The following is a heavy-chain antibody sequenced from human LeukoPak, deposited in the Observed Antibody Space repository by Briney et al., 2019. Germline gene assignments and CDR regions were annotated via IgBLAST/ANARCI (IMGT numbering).Heavy chain of an antibody. Sequence: PGGSLRLSCAASGFTLDDYTMHWVRQAPGKGLEWVSLISWDGGSTYYADSVKGRFTISRDNSKNSLYLQMNSLRTEDTALYYCAKGGSSSGYYYYYMDVWGKGTTVTASS. CDR3: AKGGSSSGYYYYYMDV. CDR2: ISWDGGST. V-gene: IGHV3-43*01. D-gene: IGHD6-6*01. J-gene: IGHJ6*03. CDR1: GFTLDDYT.